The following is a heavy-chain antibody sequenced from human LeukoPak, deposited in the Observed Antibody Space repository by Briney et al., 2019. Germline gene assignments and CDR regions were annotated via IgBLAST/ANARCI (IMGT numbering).Heavy chain of an antibody. V-gene: IGHV3-30*18. CDR2: ISYDGSNK. Sequence: PGRSLRLSRAPSGFTLSSYGMHWVRQAPRKGLEWVAVISYDGSNKYYADSVKGRFTISRDNSKNTLYLQMNSLRAEDTAVYYCAKGVAIAARRGPPQHWGQGTLVTVSS. CDR3: AKGVAIAARRGPPQH. D-gene: IGHD6-6*01. CDR1: GFTLSSYG. J-gene: IGHJ1*01.